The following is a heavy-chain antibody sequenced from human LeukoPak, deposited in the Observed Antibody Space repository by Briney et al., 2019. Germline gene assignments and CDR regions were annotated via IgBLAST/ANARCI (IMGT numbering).Heavy chain of an antibody. Sequence: ASVKVSCKASGYTFTSYDITWVRQAPGQGREWMGWISTNTGNTNYAQMLQGRVTVTTDPSTSTAYMELRSLRSDDTAVYYCARGGYIYGYDYWGQGTLVTVSS. D-gene: IGHD5-18*01. CDR3: ARGGYIYGYDY. CDR1: GYTFTSYD. J-gene: IGHJ4*02. CDR2: ISTNTGNT. V-gene: IGHV1-18*01.